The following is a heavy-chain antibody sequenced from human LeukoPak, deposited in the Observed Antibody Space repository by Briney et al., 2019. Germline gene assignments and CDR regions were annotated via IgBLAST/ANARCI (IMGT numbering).Heavy chain of an antibody. V-gene: IGHV3-30*18. Sequence: GGSPRLSCAASGFSFSTHGMHWVRQAPGKGLEWVAVMSSDGSNKYYADSVKGRFTISRDNSKNTLYLQMNSLRGEDTAVYYCAKEWARWCYDYWGQGTLVTVSS. CDR2: MSSDGSNK. D-gene: IGHD2-8*02. CDR3: AKEWARWCYDY. CDR1: GFSFSTHG. J-gene: IGHJ4*02.